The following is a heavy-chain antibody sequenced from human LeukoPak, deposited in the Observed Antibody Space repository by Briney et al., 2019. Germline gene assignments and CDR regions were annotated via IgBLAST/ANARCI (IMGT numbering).Heavy chain of an antibody. J-gene: IGHJ6*04. CDR2: IYHSGST. CDR3: ARIPRVLLWFGELSYGMDV. V-gene: IGHV4-30-2*01. Sequence: SQTLPLTCAVSGGSISSGGYSWSWIRQPPGKGLEWIGYIYHSGSTYYNPSLKSRVTISVDRSKNQFSLKLSSVTAADTAVYYCARIPRVLLWFGELSYGMDVWGKGTTVTVSS. CDR1: GGSISSGGYS. D-gene: IGHD3-10*01.